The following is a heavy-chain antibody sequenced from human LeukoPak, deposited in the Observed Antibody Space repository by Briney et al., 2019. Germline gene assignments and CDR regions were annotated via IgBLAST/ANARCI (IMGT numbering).Heavy chain of an antibody. CDR2: INHSGST. J-gene: IGHJ4*02. CDR1: GGSFSGYY. V-gene: IGHV4-34*01. Sequence: SETLSLTCAVYGGSFSGYYWSWICNPPRKGLEWDWEINHSGSTNYNPYLTSRATTSVDTSKNQFSLKRSSVTAADTAVYYCARPHRTGTTRGDFDYWGQGTLVTVSS. D-gene: IGHD1-7*01. CDR3: ARPHRTGTTRGDFDY.